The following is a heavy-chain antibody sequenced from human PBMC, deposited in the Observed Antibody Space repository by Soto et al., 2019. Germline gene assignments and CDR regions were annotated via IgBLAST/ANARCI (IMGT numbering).Heavy chain of an antibody. J-gene: IGHJ4*02. CDR1: GFTFSSYA. D-gene: IGHD6-13*01. V-gene: IGHV3-23*01. Sequence: EVQLLESGGGLVQPGGSLRLSCAASGFTFSSYAMSWVRQAPGKGLEWVSAISGSGGSTYYADSVKGRFTISRDNSRHTLYLQMNSLRAEDTAVYYCAKPHTPGIAAAGFNFDYWGQGTLVTVSS. CDR3: AKPHTPGIAAAGFNFDY. CDR2: ISGSGGST.